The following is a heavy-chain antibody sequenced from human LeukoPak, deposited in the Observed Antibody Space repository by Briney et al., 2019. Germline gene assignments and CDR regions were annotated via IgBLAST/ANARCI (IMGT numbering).Heavy chain of an antibody. D-gene: IGHD3-3*01. CDR3: ARDRTIFGPGPRSRPIYYYGMDV. J-gene: IGHJ6*02. V-gene: IGHV4-59*01. CDR2: IYYSGST. Sequence: PSETLSLTCTVSGGSISSYYWSWIRQPPGKGLEWIGYIYYSGSTNYNPSLKSRVTISVDTSKNQFSLKLSSVTAADTAVYYCARDRTIFGPGPRSRPIYYYGMDVWGQGTTVTVSS. CDR1: GGSISSYY.